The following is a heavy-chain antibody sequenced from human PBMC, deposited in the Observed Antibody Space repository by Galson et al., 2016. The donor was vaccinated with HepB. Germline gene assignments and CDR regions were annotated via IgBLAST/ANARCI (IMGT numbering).Heavy chain of an antibody. D-gene: IGHD3-10*01. Sequence: SLRLSCAASGFTFDDYAMHWVRQAPGKGLEWVSSITWNSGNKGYADSVKGRFIISRDNAKNSLYLQMNSLRPEDTALYYCAKDGERGMASNFYFDFWGQGTLVTVSS. V-gene: IGHV3-9*01. CDR3: AKDGERGMASNFYFDF. CDR1: GFTFDDYA. J-gene: IGHJ4*02. CDR2: ITWNSGNK.